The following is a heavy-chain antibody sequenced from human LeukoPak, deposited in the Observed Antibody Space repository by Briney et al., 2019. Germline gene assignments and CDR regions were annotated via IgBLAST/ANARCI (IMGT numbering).Heavy chain of an antibody. CDR1: GGTFSSYA. D-gene: IGHD2-2*01. V-gene: IGHV1-69*05. CDR3: ASGKYCSSTSCYFYYDSSGHAY. Sequence: SVKVSCKASGGTFSSYAISWVRQAPGQGLEWMGGIIPIFGTANYAQKFQGRVTITTDESTSTAYMGLSSPRSEDTAVYYCASGKYCSSTSCYFYYDSSGHAYWGQGTLVTVSS. J-gene: IGHJ4*02. CDR2: IIPIFGTA.